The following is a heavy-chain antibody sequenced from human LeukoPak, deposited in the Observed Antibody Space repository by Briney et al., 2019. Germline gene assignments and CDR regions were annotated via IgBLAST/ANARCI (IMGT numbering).Heavy chain of an antibody. CDR3: ASTLKRGTEH. D-gene: IGHD1-7*01. Sequence: GGSLRLSCEASGFSVTYAMSWVRQAPGKGLEWVSAISSSGESTYYADSVKGRFTISRDNSKNTVYLHMNSLRAEDTAVYYCASTLKRGTEHWGQGTVVSVSS. V-gene: IGHV3-23*01. J-gene: IGHJ1*01. CDR1: GFSVTYA. CDR2: ISSSGEST.